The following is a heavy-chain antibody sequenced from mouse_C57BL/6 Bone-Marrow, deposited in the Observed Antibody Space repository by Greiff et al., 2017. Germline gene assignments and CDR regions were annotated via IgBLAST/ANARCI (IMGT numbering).Heavy chain of an antibody. CDR1: GYSITSGYY. D-gene: IGHD1-1*01. CDR2: ISYDGSN. J-gene: IGHJ4*01. CDR3: ARGRYSYAMDY. V-gene: IGHV3-6*01. Sequence: DVQLVESGPGLVKPSQSLSLTCSVTGYSITSGYYWNWIRQFPGNKLEWMGYISYDGSNNYNPSLKNRISITRDTSKNQFFLKLNSVTTEDTATYCCARGRYSYAMDYWGQGTSVTVSS.